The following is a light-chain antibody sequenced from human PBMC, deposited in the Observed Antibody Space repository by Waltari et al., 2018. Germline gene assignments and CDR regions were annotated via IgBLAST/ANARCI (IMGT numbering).Light chain of an antibody. J-gene: IGLJ2*01. CDR1: SSNIGSRYD. Sequence: QSVLTQPPSVSGAPGQRVTISCTGSSSNIGSRYDVHWYQQLPGTAPKLLIYYNNVRPSGVPDRFSGSKSGTSASLAITGLQAEDEADYYCQSYDSSLTGSRVFGGGTKLTVL. CDR2: YNN. CDR3: QSYDSSLTGSRV. V-gene: IGLV1-40*01.